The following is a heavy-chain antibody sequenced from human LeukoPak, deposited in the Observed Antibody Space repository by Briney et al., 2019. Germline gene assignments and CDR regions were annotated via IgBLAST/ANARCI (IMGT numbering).Heavy chain of an antibody. CDR3: ARSGYFDWLLHFDY. V-gene: IGHV4-34*01. J-gene: IGHJ4*02. Sequence: PSETLSLTCAVYGGSLSGYYWSWIRQPPGKGLEWIGEINHSGSTNYNPSLKSRVTISVDTSKNQFSLKLSSVTAADTAVYYCARSGYFDWLLHFDYWGQGTLVTVSS. D-gene: IGHD3-9*01. CDR2: INHSGST. CDR1: GGSLSGYY.